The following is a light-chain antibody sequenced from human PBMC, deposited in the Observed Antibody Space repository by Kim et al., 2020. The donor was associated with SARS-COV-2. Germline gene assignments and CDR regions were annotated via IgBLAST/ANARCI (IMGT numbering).Light chain of an antibody. Sequence: DFQMTQSPSTLSASVGDRVTITCRASQSVGSGLAWYQQKPGKAPNLLIYEAPNLESGVPSRFRGSGFGTEFTLTISSLQPDDFATYYCQQYYYYASFGQGTKLEI. CDR1: QSVGSG. J-gene: IGKJ2*03. V-gene: IGKV1-5*03. CDR3: QQYYYYAS. CDR2: EAP.